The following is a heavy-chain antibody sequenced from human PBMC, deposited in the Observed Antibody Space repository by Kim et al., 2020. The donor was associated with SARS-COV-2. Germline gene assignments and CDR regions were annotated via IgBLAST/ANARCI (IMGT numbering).Heavy chain of an antibody. CDR3: ARAEEEWLWWFDP. J-gene: IGHJ5*02. V-gene: IGHV3-30*01. Sequence: YSDSVKGRFTSSRNNSKNELYLRMNSLRAEDTAVYYCARAEEEWLWWFDPWGQGTLVTVSS. D-gene: IGHD6-19*01.